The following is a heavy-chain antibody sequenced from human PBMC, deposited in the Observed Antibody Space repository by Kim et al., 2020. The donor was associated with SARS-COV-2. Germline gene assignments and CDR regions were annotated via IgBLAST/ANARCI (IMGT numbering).Heavy chain of an antibody. CDR3: ANTNQWLQSYYFDY. J-gene: IGHJ4*02. CDR2: ISGSGGST. V-gene: IGHV3-23*01. Sequence: GGSLRLSCAASGFTFSSYAMSWVRQAPGKGLEWVSAISGSGGSTYYADSVKGRFTISRDNSKNTLYLQMNSLRAEDTAVYYCANTNQWLQSYYFDYWGQGTLVTVSS. CDR1: GFTFSSYA. D-gene: IGHD6-19*01.